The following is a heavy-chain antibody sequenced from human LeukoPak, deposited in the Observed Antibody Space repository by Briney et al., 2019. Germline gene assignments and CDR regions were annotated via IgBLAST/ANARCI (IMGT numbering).Heavy chain of an antibody. J-gene: IGHJ3*02. CDR1: GFTFSSYA. D-gene: IGHD2-15*01. Sequence: SGRSLRLSCAASGFTFSSYAMPWVRQAPGKGLEWVAVISYDGSNKYYADSVKGRFTISRDNSKNTLYLQMNSLRAEDTAVYYCARPPPGYCSGGSCLPFFDIWGQGTMVIVSS. V-gene: IGHV3-30-3*01. CDR3: ARPPPGYCSGGSCLPFFDI. CDR2: ISYDGSNK.